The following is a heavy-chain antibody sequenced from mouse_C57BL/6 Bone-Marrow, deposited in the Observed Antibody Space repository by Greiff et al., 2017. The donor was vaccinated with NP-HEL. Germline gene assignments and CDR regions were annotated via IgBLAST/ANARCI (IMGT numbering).Heavy chain of an antibody. J-gene: IGHJ3*01. Sequence: VQLVESGPELMKPGASVKISCKASGYAFSSSWMNWVKQRPGKGLEWIGRIYPGDGDTNYNGKFKGKATLTADKSSSTAYMQLSSLTSEDSAVYFCARYDAPAYWGQGTLVTVSA. V-gene: IGHV1-82*01. CDR1: GYAFSSSW. CDR3: ARYDAPAY. CDR2: IYPGDGDT. D-gene: IGHD2-3*01.